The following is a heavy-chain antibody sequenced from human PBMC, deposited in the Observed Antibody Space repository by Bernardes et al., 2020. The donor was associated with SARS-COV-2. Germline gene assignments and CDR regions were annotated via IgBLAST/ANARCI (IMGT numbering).Heavy chain of an antibody. D-gene: IGHD1-7*01. V-gene: IGHV3-23*01. Sequence: GGSLRLSCAASGFPFTYAMSWVRQTPGKGLEWVAAISGTGGGTYYADSVKGRFTISRDNPKKMLYLQMSSLRAEDTGVYYCAKYAVVTVTTSEYYFDYWGQGNLVTVSS. J-gene: IGHJ4*02. CDR2: ISGTGGGT. CDR1: GFPFTYA. CDR3: AKYAVVTVTTSEYYFDY.